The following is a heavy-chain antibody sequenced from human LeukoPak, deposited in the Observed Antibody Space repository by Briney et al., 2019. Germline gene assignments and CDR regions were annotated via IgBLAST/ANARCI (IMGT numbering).Heavy chain of an antibody. V-gene: IGHV3-30-3*01. Sequence: PSGGSLRLSCAASGFTFSSYAMHWVRQAPGKGLEWVAVISYDGSNKYYADSVKGRFTISRDNSKNTLYQQMNSLRAEDTAVYYCARDDGTQLGNYYYYYGMDVWGQGTTVTVSS. J-gene: IGHJ6*02. D-gene: IGHD6-13*01. CDR3: ARDDGTQLGNYYYYYGMDV. CDR2: ISYDGSNK. CDR1: GFTFSSYA.